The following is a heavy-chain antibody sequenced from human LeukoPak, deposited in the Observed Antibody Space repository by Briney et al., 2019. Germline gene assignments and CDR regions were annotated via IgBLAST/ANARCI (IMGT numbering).Heavy chain of an antibody. CDR2: ITSDGGTT. J-gene: IGHJ4*02. CDR1: GFTFSSYA. D-gene: IGHD1-26*01. CDR3: VKVSSTVGATYFDY. Sequence: GGSLILSCSASGFTFSSYAMHWVRQAPGKGLDYISGITSDGGTTYHADSVKGRFTISRDNSKNTLYLQMSSLRVEDTAVYYCVKVSSTVGATYFDYWGQGTLVTVSS. V-gene: IGHV3-64D*06.